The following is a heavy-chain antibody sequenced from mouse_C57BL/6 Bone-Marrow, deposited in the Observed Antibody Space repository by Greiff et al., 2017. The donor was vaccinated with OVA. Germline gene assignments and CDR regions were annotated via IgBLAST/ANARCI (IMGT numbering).Heavy chain of an antibody. D-gene: IGHD2-3*01. Sequence: EVQLQQSGPELVKPGASVKMSCKASGYTFTDYNMHWVKQSHGKSLEWIGYINPNNGGTSYNQKFKGKATLTVNKSSRPAYMERRSLTSEDSAVYYCASRWLPLPYYFDYWGQGTTLTVSS. J-gene: IGHJ2*01. CDR1: GYTFTDYN. CDR3: ASRWLPLPYYFDY. CDR2: INPNNGGT. V-gene: IGHV1-22*01.